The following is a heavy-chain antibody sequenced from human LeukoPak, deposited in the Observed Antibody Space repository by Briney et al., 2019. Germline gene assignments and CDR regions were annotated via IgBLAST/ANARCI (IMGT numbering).Heavy chain of an antibody. CDR3: ARDKDDYGDSSYYFDY. J-gene: IGHJ4*02. Sequence: ASVKVSCKASGYTFTSYYMHWVRQAPGQGLEWMGWINPHTGGTNYAQKFQGRVNMTRDTSISTAYMELSRLTSDDTAVYYCARDKDDYGDSSYYFDYWGQGTLVTVSS. V-gene: IGHV1-2*02. CDR1: GYTFTSYY. CDR2: INPHTGGT. D-gene: IGHD4-17*01.